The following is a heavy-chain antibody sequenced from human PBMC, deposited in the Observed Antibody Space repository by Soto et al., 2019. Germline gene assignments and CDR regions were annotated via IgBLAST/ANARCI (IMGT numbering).Heavy chain of an antibody. V-gene: IGHV1-46*01. CDR2: INPSGGST. Sequence: ASVKVSGKASGYIFTSYSIHWLRQAPGQGLEWMGIINPSGGSTSYTQKFQGRVTMTRDKSTSTVYMELSSLISEDTAVYYCAREDTANGGAFDLWGQGTMVTVSS. D-gene: IGHD5-18*01. CDR3: AREDTANGGAFDL. J-gene: IGHJ3*01. CDR1: GYIFTSYS.